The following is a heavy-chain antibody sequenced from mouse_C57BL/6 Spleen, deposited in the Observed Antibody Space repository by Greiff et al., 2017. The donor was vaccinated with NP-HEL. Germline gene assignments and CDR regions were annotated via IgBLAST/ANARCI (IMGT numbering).Heavy chain of an antibody. D-gene: IGHD4-1*01. CDR3: ARWNWDEAY. Sequence: QVQLKQPGAELVMPGASVKLSCKASGYTFTSYWMHWVKQRPGQGLEWIGRIDPSDSYTNYNQKFKGKSTLTVDKSSSTAYMQLSSLTSEDSAVYYCARWNWDEAYWGQGTLVTVSA. CDR1: GYTFTSYW. J-gene: IGHJ3*01. V-gene: IGHV1-69*01. CDR2: IDPSDSYT.